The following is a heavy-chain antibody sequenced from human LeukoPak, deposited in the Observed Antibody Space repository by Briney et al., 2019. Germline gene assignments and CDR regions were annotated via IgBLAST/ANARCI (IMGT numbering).Heavy chain of an antibody. V-gene: IGHV4-39*07. CDR3: ARGTTVASYDY. CDR2: IYYSGST. Sequence: PSETLSLTCTVSGGSISSSSYYWGWIRQPPGKGLAWIGSIYYSGSTNYNPSLKSRVTISVDTSKNQFSLKLSSVTAADTAVYYCARGTTVASYDYWGQGTLVTVPS. D-gene: IGHD4-23*01. CDR1: GGSISSSSYY. J-gene: IGHJ4*02.